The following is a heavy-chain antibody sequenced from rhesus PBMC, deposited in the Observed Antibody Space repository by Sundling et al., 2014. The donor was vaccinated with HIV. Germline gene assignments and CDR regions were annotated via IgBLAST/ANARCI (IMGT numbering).Heavy chain of an antibody. J-gene: IGHJ6*01. D-gene: IGHD1-1-1*01. V-gene: IGHV4S10*01. CDR3: ARDLNESWRYIVYGLES. CDR1: GGSISDSYR. CDR2: IHGTSTST. Sequence: QVQLQESGPGLVKPSETLSLTCAVSGGSISDSYRWSWIRQPPGKGLEWIGYIHGTSTSTNYNPSLKSRVTISIDTSKNQFSLKLTSVTAADTAVYYCARDLNESWRYIVYGLESWGQGVIVTVSS.